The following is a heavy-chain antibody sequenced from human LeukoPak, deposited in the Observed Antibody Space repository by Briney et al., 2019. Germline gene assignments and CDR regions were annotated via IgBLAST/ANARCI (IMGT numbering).Heavy chain of an antibody. Sequence: GGTLRLSCAASGFTFSSYGMSWVRQAPGKGLEWVSAISGSGGSTYYADSVKGRFTISRDNSKNTLYLQMNSLRAEDTAVYYCAKDKRGAVAGHFYWGQGTLVTVSP. CDR3: AKDKRGAVAGHFY. CDR1: GFTFSSYG. CDR2: ISGSGGST. D-gene: IGHD6-19*01. V-gene: IGHV3-23*01. J-gene: IGHJ4*02.